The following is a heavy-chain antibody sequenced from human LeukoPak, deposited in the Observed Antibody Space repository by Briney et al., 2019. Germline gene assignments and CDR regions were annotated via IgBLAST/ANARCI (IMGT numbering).Heavy chain of an antibody. D-gene: IGHD6-13*01. CDR1: GYTFTSYW. CDR2: INPDGGST. CDR3: ARAPRNSSTMLDY. V-gene: IGHV1-46*01. Sequence: ASVTVSCKASGYTFTSYWIQWVRQAPGQGLEWMGLINPDGGSTAYAHRFQGRVTMTRDTSTSTVYMDFSSLRSEDTALYYCARAPRNSSTMLDYWGQGTLVTVSS. J-gene: IGHJ4*02.